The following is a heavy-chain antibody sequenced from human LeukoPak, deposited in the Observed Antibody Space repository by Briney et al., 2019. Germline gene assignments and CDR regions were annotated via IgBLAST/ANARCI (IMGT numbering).Heavy chain of an antibody. D-gene: IGHD4-17*01. CDR1: GFTFSSYW. CDR3: ASQSTPVTIFDY. Sequence: GGPLRLSCAASGFTFSSYWMSWLRQAPGKGLEWVANIKQDGSEQYYVDSVKGRFTISRDNDKNSLYLQMNSLRAEDTPVYYCASQSTPVTIFDYWGQGTLVTVSS. V-gene: IGHV3-7*01. J-gene: IGHJ4*02. CDR2: IKQDGSEQ.